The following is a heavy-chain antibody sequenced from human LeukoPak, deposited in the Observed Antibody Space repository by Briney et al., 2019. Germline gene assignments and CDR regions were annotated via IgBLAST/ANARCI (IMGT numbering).Heavy chain of an antibody. CDR3: ARGGYSFDY. D-gene: IGHD5-12*01. CDR2: LHADGIER. Sequence: GGSLRLSCAASGFTLSGYWMSWVRQAPGKGLEWVARLHADGIERYYVDPVKGRFTISRDNAKNSLHLQMYSLRLDDTAVFYCARGGYSFDYLGQGTLVTVSS. V-gene: IGHV3-7*01. J-gene: IGHJ4*02. CDR1: GFTLSGYW.